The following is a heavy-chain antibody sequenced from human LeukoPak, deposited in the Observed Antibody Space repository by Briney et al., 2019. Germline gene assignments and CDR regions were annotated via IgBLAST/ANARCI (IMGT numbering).Heavy chain of an antibody. D-gene: IGHD3-16*02. CDR2: IKEDGSQK. J-gene: IGHJ4*02. CDR3: ARVGYYDYVWGSYREYYFDY. CDR1: GFSFSSYW. V-gene: IGHV3-7*02. Sequence: GGSLRLSCGGSGFSFSSYWMTWVRQAPGKGLEWVANIKEDGSQKYYDDSVKGRFTISRDNAKNSLYLQMNSLRAEDTAVYYCARVGYYDYVWGSYREYYFDYWGQGTLVTVSS.